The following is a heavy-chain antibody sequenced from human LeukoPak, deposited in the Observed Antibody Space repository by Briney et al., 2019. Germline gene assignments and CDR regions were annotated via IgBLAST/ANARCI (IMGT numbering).Heavy chain of an antibody. CDR3: AKEGCSRAICYINH. V-gene: IGHV3-23*01. Sequence: PGGSLRLSCTASGFTFSRYSMNWVRQVPGKGLEWVSVISDSGDTTYYADSVKGRFTISRDNSKNTLYLQMNSLRAEDTAEYFCAKEGCSRAICYINHWGQGTLVTVSS. D-gene: IGHD2-2*01. J-gene: IGHJ4*02. CDR2: ISDSGDTT. CDR1: GFTFSRYS.